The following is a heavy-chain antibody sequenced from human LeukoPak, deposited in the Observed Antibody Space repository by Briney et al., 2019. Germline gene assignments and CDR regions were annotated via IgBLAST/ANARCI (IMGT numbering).Heavy chain of an antibody. D-gene: IGHD2-2*01. CDR1: GGSISSYY. CDR2: IYYSGST. CDR3: AISSYCSSTSCPDAFDI. Sequence: PSETLSLTCTVSGGSISSYYWSWIRQPPGKGLEWIVYIYYSGSTNYNPSLKSRVTISVDTSKNQFSLKLSSVTAADTAVYYCAISSYCSSTSCPDAFDIWGQGTMVTVSS. V-gene: IGHV4-59*01. J-gene: IGHJ3*02.